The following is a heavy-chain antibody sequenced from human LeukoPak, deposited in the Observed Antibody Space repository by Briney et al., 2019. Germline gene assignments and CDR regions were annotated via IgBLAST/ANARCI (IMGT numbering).Heavy chain of an antibody. V-gene: IGHV4-34*01. Sequence: SETLSLTCAAYGGSFSGYYWSWIRQSPGKGLEWIAEINHSGGSNFNPSLKSRVTISIDTSKNQFSLKLSSVTAADTAVYYCARGPYPNPRARGQGTLVTVSS. J-gene: IGHJ4*02. CDR3: ARGPYPNPRA. D-gene: IGHD2-8*01. CDR2: INHSGGS. CDR1: GGSFSGYY.